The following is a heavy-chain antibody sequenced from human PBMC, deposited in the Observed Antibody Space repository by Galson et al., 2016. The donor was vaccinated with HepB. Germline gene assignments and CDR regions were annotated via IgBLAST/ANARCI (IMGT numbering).Heavy chain of an antibody. D-gene: IGHD6-13*01. V-gene: IGHV3-13*01. Sequence: LRLSCAASGFTFSTYDMHWVRQGIGKGLEWVSAIGTGADTYYADSVEGRFTISRENAKNSLFLQVNSLRVGDTAVYYCAREGKSSSWNNWYFDLWGRSTLVAVSS. CDR2: IGTGADT. CDR3: AREGKSSSWNNWYFDL. CDR1: GFTFSTYD. J-gene: IGHJ2*01.